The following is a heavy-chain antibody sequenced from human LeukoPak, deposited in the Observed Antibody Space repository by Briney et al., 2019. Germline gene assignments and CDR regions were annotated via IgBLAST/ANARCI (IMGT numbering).Heavy chain of an antibody. D-gene: IGHD4-17*01. J-gene: IGHJ6*02. V-gene: IGHV4-39*01. CDR2: ISYSGNT. CDR3: AKPVTRSSDGMDV. CDR1: GGSVNSRSHY. Sequence: PSETLSLTCTVSGGSVNSRSHYWGWICQPPGKGLEWIGYISYSGNTYSNPSLKSRVTISVDTSKNQFSLKLSSVTAADTAVYYCAKPVTRSSDGMDVWGQGTTVTVSS.